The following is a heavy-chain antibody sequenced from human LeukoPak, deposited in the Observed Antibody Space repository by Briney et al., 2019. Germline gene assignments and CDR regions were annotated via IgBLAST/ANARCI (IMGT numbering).Heavy chain of an antibody. D-gene: IGHD3-3*01. CDR2: IYYSGST. J-gene: IGHJ5*02. Sequence: PSETLSLTCTVSGGSISSSSYYWGWIRQPPGKGLEWIGSIYYSGSTYYNPSLKSRVTISVDTSKNQFSLKLSSVTAADTAVYYCARVYDFCSGKGWFDPWGQGTLVTVSS. V-gene: IGHV4-39*07. CDR1: GGSISSSSYY. CDR3: ARVYDFCSGKGWFDP.